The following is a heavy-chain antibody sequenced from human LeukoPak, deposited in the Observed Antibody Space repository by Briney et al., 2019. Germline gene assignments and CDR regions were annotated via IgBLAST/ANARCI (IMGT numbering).Heavy chain of an antibody. Sequence: PSETLSLTCTVSGGSFSSGSYYWSWIRQPPGKGLEWIGYIYYSGSTNYNPSLKSRVTISVDTSKNQFSLKLSSVTAADTAVYYCGTASNGYWGQGTLVTVSS. CDR1: GGSFSSGSYY. CDR2: IYYSGST. D-gene: IGHD5-18*01. V-gene: IGHV4-61*01. J-gene: IGHJ4*02. CDR3: GTASNGY.